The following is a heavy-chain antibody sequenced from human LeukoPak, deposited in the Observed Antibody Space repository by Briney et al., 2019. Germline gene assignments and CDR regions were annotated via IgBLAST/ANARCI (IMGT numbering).Heavy chain of an antibody. CDR3: AREDYGDYMDV. Sequence: GGSLRLSCAASGFTVSSNYMSWVRQAPGKGLEWGSVIYSGGSKYYADSGKGRFTISRDNSKNTLYLQMNSLRAEDTAVYYCAREDYGDYMDVWGKGTTVTVSS. J-gene: IGHJ6*03. CDR1: GFTVSSNY. V-gene: IGHV3-53*01. CDR2: IYSGGSK. D-gene: IGHD4-17*01.